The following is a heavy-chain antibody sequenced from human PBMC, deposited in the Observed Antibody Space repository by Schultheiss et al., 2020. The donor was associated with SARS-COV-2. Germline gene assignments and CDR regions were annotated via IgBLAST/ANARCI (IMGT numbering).Heavy chain of an antibody. CDR3: ARVDDFWMSDY. D-gene: IGHD3-3*01. V-gene: IGHV1-2*02. Sequence: ASVKVSCKASGYTFTSYGISWVRQAPGQGLEWMGWINPNSGGTNYAQKFQGRVTMTRDTSISTAYMELSSLRSEDTAVYYCARVDDFWMSDYWGQGTLVTVSS. J-gene: IGHJ4*02. CDR1: GYTFTSYG. CDR2: INPNSGGT.